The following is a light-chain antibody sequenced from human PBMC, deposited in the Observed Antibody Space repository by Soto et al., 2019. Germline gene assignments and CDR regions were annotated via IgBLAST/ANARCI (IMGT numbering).Light chain of an antibody. J-gene: IGLJ2*01. V-gene: IGLV1-40*01. CDR1: SSNIGAGYD. CDR3: QSYDSRLSGVV. CDR2: GNS. Sequence: QSVLTQPPSVSGAPGQRVTIYCTGSSSNIGAGYDVHWYQQLPGTAPKLLIYGNSNRPSGVPDRFSGSKSGTSASLAFTGLQAEDEADYYCQSYDSRLSGVVFGGGTKLTVL.